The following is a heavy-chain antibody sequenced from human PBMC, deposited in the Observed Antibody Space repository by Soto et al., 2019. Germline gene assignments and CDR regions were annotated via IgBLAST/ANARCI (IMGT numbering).Heavy chain of an antibody. CDR2: ISTGGAYM. CDR1: GFTFRNYN. J-gene: IGHJ4*02. V-gene: IGHV3-21*06. Sequence: EVQLVESGGGLVKAGGSLRLFCTASGFTFRNYNMNWVRQAPGKGLEWVSSISTGGAYMFYADSVKGRFTISRDNAKNSLFLQIDSPRAEDTAVYYCARAIASPGGDYFDSWGQVTLVTVSS. CDR3: ARAIASPGGDYFDS. D-gene: IGHD2-21*01.